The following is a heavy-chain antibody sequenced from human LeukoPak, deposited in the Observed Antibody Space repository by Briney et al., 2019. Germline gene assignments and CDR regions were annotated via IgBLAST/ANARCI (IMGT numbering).Heavy chain of an antibody. CDR2: INSDGSST. CDR1: GFTLSSYW. V-gene: IGHV3-74*01. J-gene: IGHJ4*02. CDR3: ARDQGGILTGYYTEFDY. D-gene: IGHD3-9*01. Sequence: GGSLRLSCAASGFTLSSYWMHWVRQAPGQGLVWVSRINSDGSSTSYADSVKGRFTISRDNAKNTLYLQMNSLRAEDTAVYYCARDQGGILTGYYTEFDYWGQGTLVTVSS.